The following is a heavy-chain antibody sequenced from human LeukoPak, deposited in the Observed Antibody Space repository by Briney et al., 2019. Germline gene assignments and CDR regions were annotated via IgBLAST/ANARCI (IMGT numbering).Heavy chain of an antibody. J-gene: IGHJ6*03. V-gene: IGHV1-8*03. D-gene: IGHD3-3*01. Sequence: GASVKVSCKASGYTFTGYYMHWVRQATGQGLEWMGWMNPNSGNTGYAQKFQGRVTITRNTSISTAYMELSSLRSEDTAVYYCARVITIFGVVSLRYYYYMDVWGKGTTVTVSS. CDR1: GYTFTGYY. CDR2: MNPNSGNT. CDR3: ARVITIFGVVSLRYYYYMDV.